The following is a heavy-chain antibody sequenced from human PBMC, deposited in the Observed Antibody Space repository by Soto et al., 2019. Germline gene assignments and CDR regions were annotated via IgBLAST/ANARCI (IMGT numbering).Heavy chain of an antibody. CDR1: GCNIGSGGYY. CDR2: IYYSGST. CDR3: AREGGTMIVG. D-gene: IGHD3-22*01. Sequence: TQSLTSTVSGCNIGSGGYYWSWIRQHPGKGLEWIGYIYYSGSTYYNPSLKSRVTISVDTSKNQFSLRLSSVTAADTAVYYCAREGGTMIVGWGQGTLVTVSS. J-gene: IGHJ4*02. V-gene: IGHV4-31*03.